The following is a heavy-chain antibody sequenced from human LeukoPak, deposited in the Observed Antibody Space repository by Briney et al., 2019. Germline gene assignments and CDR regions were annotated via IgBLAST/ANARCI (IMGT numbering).Heavy chain of an antibody. CDR2: ISGSGGST. J-gene: IGHJ4*02. V-gene: IGHV3-23*01. D-gene: IGHD3-10*01. CDR3: ARVAVPYYGSGRPFDY. Sequence: GGSLRLSCAASGFTFSSYAMSWVRQAPGKGLEWVSAISGSGGSTYYADSVKGRFTISRDNAKNSLYLQMNSLRAEDTAVYYCARVAVPYYGSGRPFDYWGQGTLVTVSS. CDR1: GFTFSSYA.